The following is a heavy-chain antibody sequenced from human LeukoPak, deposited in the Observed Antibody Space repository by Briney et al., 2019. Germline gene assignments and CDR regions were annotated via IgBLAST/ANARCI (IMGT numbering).Heavy chain of an antibody. V-gene: IGHV4-4*09. CDR1: GGSISSYY. CDR2: IYTSGST. CDR3: ARGSSGGDAFDI. Sequence: SETLSLTCTVSGGSISSYYWSWIRQPPGKGLEWIGYIYTSGSTNYNPSLKSRVAISVDTSKNQFSLKLSSVTAADTAVYYCARGSSGGDAFDIWGQGTMVTVSS. D-gene: IGHD1-26*01. J-gene: IGHJ3*02.